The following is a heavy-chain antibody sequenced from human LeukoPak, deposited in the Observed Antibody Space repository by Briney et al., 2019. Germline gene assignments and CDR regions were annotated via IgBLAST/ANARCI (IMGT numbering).Heavy chain of an antibody. CDR3: ASGQPNTPWLLPYYYYGMDV. CDR2: MNPNSGNT. V-gene: IGHV1-8*01. D-gene: IGHD2-15*01. CDR1: GYTFTSHD. J-gene: IGHJ6*02. Sequence: GGSVKVSCKASGYTFTSHDINWVRQATGQGLEWMGWMNPNSGNTGYAQKFQGRVTMTRNTSISTAYMELSSLRSDDTAVYYCASGQPNTPWLLPYYYYGMDVWGQGTTVTVSS.